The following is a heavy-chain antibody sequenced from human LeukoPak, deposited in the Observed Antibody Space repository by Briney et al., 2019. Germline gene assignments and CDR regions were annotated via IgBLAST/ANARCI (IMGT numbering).Heavy chain of an antibody. D-gene: IGHD2-2*01. Sequence: GGSLRLSCAASGFTFSSYVMNWVRQAPGKGLEWVSVISGGGSTYYADSVKGRFTISRDNSKNTLFLQMNSLRAEDTAVYYCAKGGYCSSTSCYVGWFDPWGQGTLVTVSS. CDR3: AKGGYCSSTSCYVGWFDP. V-gene: IGHV3-23*01. CDR1: GFTFSSYV. J-gene: IGHJ5*02. CDR2: ISGGGST.